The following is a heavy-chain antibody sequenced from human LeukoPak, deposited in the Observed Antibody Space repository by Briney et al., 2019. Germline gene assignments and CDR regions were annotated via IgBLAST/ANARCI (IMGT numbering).Heavy chain of an antibody. CDR2: ISAYNGNT. CDR3: ARDIVVVPAADYGMDV. J-gene: IGHJ6*02. D-gene: IGHD2-2*01. V-gene: IGHV1-18*01. Sequence: GASVKVSCKASGYTFTSYGISWVRQAPGQGLEWMGWISAYNGNTNYAQKLQGSVTMTTDTSTSTAYMELRSLRSDDTAVYYCARDIVVVPAADYGMDVWGQGTTVTVSS. CDR1: GYTFTSYG.